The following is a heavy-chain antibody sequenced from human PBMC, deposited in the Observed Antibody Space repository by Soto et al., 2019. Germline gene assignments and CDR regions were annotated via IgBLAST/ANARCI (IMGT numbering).Heavy chain of an antibody. CDR1: GGPFSDYY. V-gene: IGHV4-34*01. CDR2: INHSGST. D-gene: IGHD3-10*01. Sequence: QVQLQQWGAGLLKPSETLSLTCAVYGGPFSDYYWSWIRQPPEKGLEWIGEINHSGSTNYNPSLSSRVSISVATPNNQSSLKLSSVTAADTAVYYCARSGHLFDYWGQGISVTVSS. CDR3: ARSGHLFDY. J-gene: IGHJ4*02.